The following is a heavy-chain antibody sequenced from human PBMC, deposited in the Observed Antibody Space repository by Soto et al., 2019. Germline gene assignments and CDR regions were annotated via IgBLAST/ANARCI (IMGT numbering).Heavy chain of an antibody. CDR3: ASGYCISTSCFSSLDY. D-gene: IGHD2-2*01. V-gene: IGHV1-3*01. Sequence: ASVKVSCKASGYTFTSYAMHWVRQAPGQRLEWMGWINAGNGNTKYSQKFQGRVTITRDTSASTAYMELSSLRSEDTAVYYCASGYCISTSCFSSLDYWGQGTLVTVPQ. CDR1: GYTFTSYA. J-gene: IGHJ4*02. CDR2: INAGNGNT.